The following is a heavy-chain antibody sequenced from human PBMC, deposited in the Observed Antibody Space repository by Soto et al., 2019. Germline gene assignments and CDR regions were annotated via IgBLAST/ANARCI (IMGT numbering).Heavy chain of an antibody. CDR1: GYSFTANS. CDR2: MNPNNGGT. D-gene: IGHD2-15*01. Sequence: QVHLVQSGAEVKKPGASVKVSCKASGYSFTANSMHWVRQAPGQGLEWMGWMNPNNGGTNYARKLQGWVTITRDTSISTAYMDQTMLTSDVTGGDYFAIQCSGVVYWGQGTLVTVFS. V-gene: IGHV1-2*04. J-gene: IGHJ4*02. CDR3: AIQCSGVVY.